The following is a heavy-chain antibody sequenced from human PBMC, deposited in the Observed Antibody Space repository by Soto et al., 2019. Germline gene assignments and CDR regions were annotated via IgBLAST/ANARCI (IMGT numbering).Heavy chain of an antibody. CDR3: ARHAWEPLLWFGKRGGRINEA. CDR2: IYYSGST. J-gene: IGHJ4*02. Sequence: SETLSLTCTVSGGSISSSSYYWGWIRQPPGKGLEWIGSIYYSGSTYYNPSLKSRVTISVDTSKNQFSLKLSSVTAADTAVYYCARHAWEPLLWFGKRGGRINEAWGQGTLVTVSS. CDR1: GGSISSSSYY. D-gene: IGHD3-10*01. V-gene: IGHV4-39*01.